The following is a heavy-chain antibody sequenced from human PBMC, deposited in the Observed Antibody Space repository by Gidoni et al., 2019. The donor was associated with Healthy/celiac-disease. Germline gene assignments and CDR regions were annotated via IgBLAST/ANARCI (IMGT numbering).Heavy chain of an antibody. D-gene: IGHD6-13*01. CDR3: ARTLRQQLAIFDY. Sequence: QVQLVQSGAEVKTPGSSVKVSCTASGGTFSSYAISWVRQAHGQGLEWMRGIIPIFGTANYAQKFQGRVTITADESTSTAYMELSSLRSEDTAVYYCARTLRQQLAIFDYWGQGTLVTVSS. CDR1: GGTFSSYA. CDR2: IIPIFGTA. V-gene: IGHV1-69*01. J-gene: IGHJ4*02.